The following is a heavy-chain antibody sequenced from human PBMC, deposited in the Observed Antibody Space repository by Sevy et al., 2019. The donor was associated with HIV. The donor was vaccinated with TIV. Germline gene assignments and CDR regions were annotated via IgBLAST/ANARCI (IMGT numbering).Heavy chain of an antibody. Sequence: SGATLVKPTQTLTLTCTFSGFSLSTSGVGVGWIRQPPGKALEWLAVIYWNDDQRYSPSLKSRLTITKDTSKNQVVLTMTSMDPVDTATYYCADRGGAHYYDSSGYYTRAEYFEHWGQGTLVTVSS. CDR3: ADRGGAHYYDSSGYYTRAEYFEH. CDR1: GFSLSTSGVG. D-gene: IGHD3-22*01. J-gene: IGHJ1*01. V-gene: IGHV2-5*01. CDR2: IYWNDDQ.